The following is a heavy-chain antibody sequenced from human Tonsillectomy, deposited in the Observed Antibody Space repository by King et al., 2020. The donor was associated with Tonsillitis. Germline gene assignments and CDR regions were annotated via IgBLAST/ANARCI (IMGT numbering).Heavy chain of an antibody. CDR3: ARDSGYDDYYCGLDV. CDR1: GFTFSSYW. V-gene: IGHV3-7*03. Sequence: VQLVESGGGLVQPGGSLRLSCAASGFTFSSYWMSWVRQAPGKGLEWVANIKQDGSDQYYVDSVKGRFIISRDNAKNSLYLQMNSLTAEDTAVYYCARDSGYDDYYCGLDVWGQGTTVTVSS. D-gene: IGHD5-12*01. CDR2: IKQDGSDQ. J-gene: IGHJ6*02.